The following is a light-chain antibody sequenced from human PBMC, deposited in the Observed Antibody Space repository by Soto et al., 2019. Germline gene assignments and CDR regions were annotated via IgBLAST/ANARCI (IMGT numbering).Light chain of an antibody. CDR2: DVS. CDR1: SRDVDAYNY. CDR3: SSYGGYNNVI. J-gene: IGLJ2*01. Sequence: QSALTQPASVSGSPGQSITISCTGTSRDVDAYNYVSWYQQYPGKAPKLMIYDVSNRPSGVSNRFSGSKSGNTASLTVSGLQAEDEADYYCSSYGGYNNVIFGGGTKLTVL. V-gene: IGLV2-14*01.